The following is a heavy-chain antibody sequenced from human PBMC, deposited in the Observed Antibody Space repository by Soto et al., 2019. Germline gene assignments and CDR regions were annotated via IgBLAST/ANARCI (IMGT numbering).Heavy chain of an antibody. Sequence: VQLVESGGGVVQPGRSLRLSCAAYGFTFSSYGMHRVRQAPGKGLEWVAVIWYDGSNKYYADSVKGRFTISRDNSKNTLYLQMNSLRAEDTAVYYCARGAPSRSWYYYYYGMDVWGQGTTVTVSS. V-gene: IGHV3-33*01. J-gene: IGHJ6*02. D-gene: IGHD6-13*01. CDR1: GFTFSSYG. CDR3: ARGAPSRSWYYYYYGMDV. CDR2: IWYDGSNK.